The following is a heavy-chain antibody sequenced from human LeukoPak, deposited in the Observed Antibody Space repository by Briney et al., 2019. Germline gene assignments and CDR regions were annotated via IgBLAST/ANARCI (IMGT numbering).Heavy chain of an antibody. V-gene: IGHV3-23*01. D-gene: IGHD3-10*01. J-gene: IGHJ4*02. CDR3: AKALLLFSSDYFDY. Sequence: GGSLRLSCAASRFTFSNYAMTWVRQAPGQGLEWVSAVSGSGGRTYYADSLKGRFTISRDNSKNKLYLQMNSLRAEDTAVYYCAKALLLFSSDYFDYWGQGTLVTVSS. CDR1: RFTFSNYA. CDR2: VSGSGGRT.